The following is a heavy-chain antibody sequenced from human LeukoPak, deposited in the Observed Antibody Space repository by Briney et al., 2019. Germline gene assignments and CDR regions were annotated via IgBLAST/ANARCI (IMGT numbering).Heavy chain of an antibody. CDR2: ISYSGFT. D-gene: IGHD2/OR15-2a*01. V-gene: IGHV4-59*08. Sequence: PSETLSLTCTVSGGSISSYQWSWIRQPPGKGLEWIGYISYSGFTNYNPSLKSRVTISLDTSKSQFSLKLTSVTAADTAVYYCAGHHPRNTVDFWGQGTLVTVSS. CDR3: AGHHPRNTVDF. CDR1: GGSISSYQ. J-gene: IGHJ4*02.